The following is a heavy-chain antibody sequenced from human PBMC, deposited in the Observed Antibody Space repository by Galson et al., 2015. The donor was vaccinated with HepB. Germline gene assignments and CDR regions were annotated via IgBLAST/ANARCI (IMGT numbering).Heavy chain of an antibody. Sequence: SLRLSCAASGFTFSRYSMNWVRQAPGKGLQWVSSISSSGSYIFYEDSVKGRFTISRDNAKNSLYLQMDRLRAEGTAVYYCARYYCGADCSQTFDYWGQGTLVTVSS. CDR3: ARYYCGADCSQTFDY. D-gene: IGHD2-21*02. CDR1: GFTFSRYS. V-gene: IGHV3-21*01. CDR2: ISSSGSYI. J-gene: IGHJ4*02.